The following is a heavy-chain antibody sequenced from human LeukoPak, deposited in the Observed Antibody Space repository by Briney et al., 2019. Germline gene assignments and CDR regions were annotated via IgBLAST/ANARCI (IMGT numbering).Heavy chain of an antibody. Sequence: GGSLRLSCAASGFTFSTYAMFWVRQAPEKGLEYVSAISGNGGTTHYANSVKGRFTISRDNSKNTLCLQMGSLRAEDMAVYYCARGLGYCSRTSCYPDYWGQGTLVTVSS. CDR3: ARGLGYCSRTSCYPDY. CDR2: ISGNGGTT. D-gene: IGHD2-2*01. CDR1: GFTFSTYA. V-gene: IGHV3-64*01. J-gene: IGHJ4*02.